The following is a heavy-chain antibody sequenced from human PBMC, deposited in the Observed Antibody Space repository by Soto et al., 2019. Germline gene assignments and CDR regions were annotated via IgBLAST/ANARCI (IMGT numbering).Heavy chain of an antibody. CDR2: ISGSGAGT. Sequence: GSLRLSCVASGFPIDIYGMNWVRQAPGKGLQWVSSISGSGAGTYYADSVKGRFTVSRDNSKNTVFLQMNSLRAEDTAIYYCAKSMMATTGANWLDPWGQGTLVTVSS. CDR3: AKSMMATTGANWLDP. D-gene: IGHD1-1*01. V-gene: IGHV3-23*01. CDR1: GFPIDIYG. J-gene: IGHJ5*02.